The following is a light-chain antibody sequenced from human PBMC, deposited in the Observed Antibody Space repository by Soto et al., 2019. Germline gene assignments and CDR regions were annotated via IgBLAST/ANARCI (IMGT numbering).Light chain of an antibody. CDR3: QSYDSSLSGGV. CDR1: SSNIGAGYD. J-gene: IGLJ2*01. CDR2: RNS. V-gene: IGLV1-40*01. Sequence: QSVLTQPPSVSGAPGQSVTISCTGSSSNIGAGYDVHWYQQLPGTAPKLLIYRNSNRPSGVPDRFSGSKSGTSASLAITGLQAEDEADYYCQSYDSSLSGGVFGGGTKLTVL.